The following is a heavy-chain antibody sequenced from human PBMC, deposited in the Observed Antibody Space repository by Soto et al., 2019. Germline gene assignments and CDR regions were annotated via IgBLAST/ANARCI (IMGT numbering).Heavy chain of an antibody. CDR2: IWYDGSNK. CDR1: AFTLRSYG. V-gene: IGHV3-33*01. D-gene: IGHD2-15*01. J-gene: IGHJ4*02. CDR3: ARDGFGGGSCDVSAYFDC. Sequence: QVQLVESGGGVVQPGRSLRLSCTASAFTLRSYGIHWVRQAPGKGLEWVAVIWYDGSNKYYADSVKGRFTISRDTSSNTVYLQMNSLRAEDTAVYYCARDGFGGGSCDVSAYFDCWGQGALVAVSS.